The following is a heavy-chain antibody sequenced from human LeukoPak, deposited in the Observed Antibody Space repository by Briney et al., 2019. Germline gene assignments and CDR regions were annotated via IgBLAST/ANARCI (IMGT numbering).Heavy chain of an antibody. CDR1: GGSISSGGYY. Sequence: SETLSLTCTVSGGSISSGGYYWSRIRQHPGKGLEWIGYIYYSGSTYYNPSLKSRVTISVDTSKNQFSLKLSSVTAADTAVYYCARGPLNWFDPWRQGTLVTVS. V-gene: IGHV4-31*03. CDR2: IYYSGST. J-gene: IGHJ5*02. CDR3: ARGPLNWFDP.